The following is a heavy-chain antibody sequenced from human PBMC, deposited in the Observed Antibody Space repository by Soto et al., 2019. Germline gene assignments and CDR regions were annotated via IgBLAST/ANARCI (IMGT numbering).Heavy chain of an antibody. CDR1: GGSITSSSYY. CDR2: IYYSGST. Sequence: QLHLRESGPGLVKPSETLSLTCTVSGGSITSSSYYWGWIRQPPGKGLEWIGSIYYSGSTYYNPSLTSRVAISVDTSKNQFSLKRSSVTAADTAVYYCATQEVGGSYVYTFDPWGQGTLVTVSS. J-gene: IGHJ5*02. CDR3: ATQEVGGSYVYTFDP. D-gene: IGHD1-26*01. V-gene: IGHV4-39*01.